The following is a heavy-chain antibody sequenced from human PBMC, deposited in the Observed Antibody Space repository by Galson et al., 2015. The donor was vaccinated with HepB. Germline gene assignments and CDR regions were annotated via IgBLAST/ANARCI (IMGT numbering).Heavy chain of an antibody. D-gene: IGHD3-3*01. V-gene: IGHV3-9*03. CDR3: AKDRSYDFWSGEFDY. Sequence: SLRLSCAASGFTFDDYAMHWVRQAPGKGLEWVSGISWNSGSIGYADSVKGRFTISRDNAKNSLYLQMNSLRAEDMALYYCAKDRSYDFWSGEFDYWGQGTLVTVSS. J-gene: IGHJ4*02. CDR1: GFTFDDYA. CDR2: ISWNSGSI.